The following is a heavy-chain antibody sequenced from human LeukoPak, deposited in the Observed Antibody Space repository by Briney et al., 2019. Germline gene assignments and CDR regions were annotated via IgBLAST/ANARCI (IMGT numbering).Heavy chain of an antibody. CDR1: GGSISSYY. CDR3: ARGRYYYDSSGYYFDY. V-gene: IGHV4-59*01. CDR2: IYYSGST. D-gene: IGHD3-22*01. Sequence: SETLSLTCTVSGGSISSYYWSWIRQPPGKGLEWIGYIYYSGSTNYNPSLKSRVTISVDTSKNQFSLKLSSVTAADTAAYYCARGRYYYDSSGYYFDYWGQGTLVTVSS. J-gene: IGHJ4*02.